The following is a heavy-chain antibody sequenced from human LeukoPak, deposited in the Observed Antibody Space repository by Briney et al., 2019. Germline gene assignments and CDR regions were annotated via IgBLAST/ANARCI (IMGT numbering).Heavy chain of an antibody. V-gene: IGHV4-59*01. Sequence: SETLSLTCTVSGGSISNNYWNWIRLPPGKGLEWIGYIYYTGSTHYNPSLKSRVTISLDTSKSQFFLKLTSVTAADTAVYYCAKARDSNIWYPFDYWGQGTLVTVSS. CDR2: IYYTGST. J-gene: IGHJ4*02. CDR1: GGSISNNY. D-gene: IGHD6-13*01. CDR3: AKARDSNIWYPFDY.